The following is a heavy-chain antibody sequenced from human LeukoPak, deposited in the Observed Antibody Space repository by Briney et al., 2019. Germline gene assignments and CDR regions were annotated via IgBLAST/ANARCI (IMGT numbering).Heavy chain of an antibody. Sequence: PGGSLRLPCAASGFTFSSYWMHWVRQAPGKGLVWVSRINSDGSSTSYADSVKGRFTISRDNAKNTLYLQMNSLRAEDTAVYYCASLTPPSLFYYYGMDVWGQGTTVTVSS. CDR1: GFTFSSYW. CDR3: ASLTPPSLFYYYGMDV. J-gene: IGHJ6*02. CDR2: INSDGSST. V-gene: IGHV3-74*01.